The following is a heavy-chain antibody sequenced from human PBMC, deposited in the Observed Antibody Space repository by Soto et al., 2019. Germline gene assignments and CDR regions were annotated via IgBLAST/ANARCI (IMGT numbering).Heavy chain of an antibody. V-gene: IGHV3-21*01. CDR3: ARGAEYQYSSGWYYFDY. CDR1: GFTFSSYS. D-gene: IGHD6-19*01. Sequence: SLRLSCAASGFTFSSYSMNWVRQAPGKGLEWVSSISSSSSYIYYADSVKGRFTISRDNAKNSLYLQMNSLRAEDTAVYYCARGAEYQYSSGWYYFDYWGQGTLVTVSS. J-gene: IGHJ4*02. CDR2: ISSSSSYI.